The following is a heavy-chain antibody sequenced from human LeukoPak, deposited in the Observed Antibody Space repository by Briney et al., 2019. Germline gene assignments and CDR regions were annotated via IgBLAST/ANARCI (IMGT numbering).Heavy chain of an antibody. D-gene: IGHD3-9*01. CDR1: GFTFSSYS. V-gene: IGHV3-23*01. J-gene: IGHJ4*02. CDR3: AKAEILTGYYPPYYFDS. Sequence: GGSLRLSCAASGFTFSSYSMNWVRQAPGKGLEWVARVSGAGDLTNYADSVTGRFTISRDNSKNTVYLQMNSLRADDTAVYYCAKAEILTGYYPPYYFDSWGQGTLVTVSS. CDR2: VSGAGDLT.